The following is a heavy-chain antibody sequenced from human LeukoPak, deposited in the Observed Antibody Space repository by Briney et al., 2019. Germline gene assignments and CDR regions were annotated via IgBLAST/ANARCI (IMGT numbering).Heavy chain of an antibody. CDR1: GFTLSDQY. V-gene: IGHV3-11*04. CDR3: ARIYYYASGSGEY. D-gene: IGHD3-10*01. J-gene: IGHJ4*02. Sequence: GGSLRLSRTTSGFTLSDQYMSWIRQAPGKGLEWISYIGSNGGNIFYADSVKGRFTISRDNAKNSLYLQMDSLTAEDTAMYYCARIYYYASGSGEYWGQGTLVAVSA. CDR2: IGSNGGNI.